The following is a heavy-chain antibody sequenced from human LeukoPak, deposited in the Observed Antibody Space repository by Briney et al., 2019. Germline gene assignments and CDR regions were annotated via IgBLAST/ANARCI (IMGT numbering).Heavy chain of an antibody. CDR2: IIPILGIA. V-gene: IGHV1-69*04. Sequence: ASVKVSCKASGYTFTSYGISWVRQAPGQGLEWMGRIIPILGIANYAQKFQGRVTITADKSTSTAYMELSSLRSEDTAVYYCARPKLTYYYDSTAVGDAFDIWGQGTMVTVSS. CDR3: ARPKLTYYYDSTAVGDAFDI. J-gene: IGHJ3*02. D-gene: IGHD3-22*01. CDR1: GYTFTSYG.